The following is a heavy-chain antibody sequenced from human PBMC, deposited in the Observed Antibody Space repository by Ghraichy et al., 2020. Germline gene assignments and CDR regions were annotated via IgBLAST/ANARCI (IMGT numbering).Heavy chain of an antibody. CDR3: ARGRSGYYYDY. Sequence: SETLSLTSAVYGGSFSGYYWSWIRQPPGKGLEWIGEINHSGSTNYNPSLKSRVTISVDTSKNQFSLKLSSVTAADTAVYYCARGRSGYYYDYWGQGTLVTVSS. CDR2: INHSGST. CDR1: GGSFSGYY. D-gene: IGHD3-22*01. V-gene: IGHV4-34*01. J-gene: IGHJ4*02.